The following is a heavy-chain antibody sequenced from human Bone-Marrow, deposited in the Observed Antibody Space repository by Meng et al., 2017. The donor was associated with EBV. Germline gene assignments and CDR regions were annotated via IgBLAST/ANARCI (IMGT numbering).Heavy chain of an antibody. CDR1: GYTFTGYY. CDR2: INPNSGGT. Sequence: QVQLVQSGAEVKKPGAAVKVSCKASGYTFTGYYMHWVRQAPGQGLEWMGRINPNSGGTNYAQKFQGRVTMTRDTSISTAYMELSRLRSDDTAVYYCAREDYGDYVVDWFDPWGQGTLVTVAS. V-gene: IGHV1-2*06. J-gene: IGHJ5*02. D-gene: IGHD4-17*01. CDR3: AREDYGDYVVDWFDP.